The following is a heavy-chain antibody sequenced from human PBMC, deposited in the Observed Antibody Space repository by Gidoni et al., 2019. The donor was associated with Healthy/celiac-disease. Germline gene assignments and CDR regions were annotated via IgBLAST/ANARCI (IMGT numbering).Heavy chain of an antibody. Sequence: QVQLVQSGAAVKKPGASVKVSCKVSGYPLTELSMHWVRQAPGKGLEWMGGFDPEDGETIYAQKFQGRVTMTEDTSTDTAYMELSSLRSEDTAVYYCATDYDILTGYSGGRYFDLWGRGTLVTVSS. V-gene: IGHV1-24*01. CDR2: FDPEDGET. J-gene: IGHJ2*01. CDR3: ATDYDILTGYSGGRYFDL. CDR1: GYPLTELS. D-gene: IGHD3-9*01.